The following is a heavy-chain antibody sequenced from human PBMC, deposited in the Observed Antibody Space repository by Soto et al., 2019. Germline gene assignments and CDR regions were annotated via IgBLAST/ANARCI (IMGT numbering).Heavy chain of an antibody. D-gene: IGHD3-10*01. V-gene: IGHV4-38-2*01. CDR1: GYSISSGYY. Sequence: SETLSLTCAVSGYSISSGYYWGWIRQPPGKGLEWIGSIYHSGSTYYNPSLKSRVTISVDTSENQFSLKLSSVTAADTAVYYCARSGSGSLNWFAPWGQGTLVTVSS. CDR3: ARSGSGSLNWFAP. CDR2: IYHSGST. J-gene: IGHJ5*02.